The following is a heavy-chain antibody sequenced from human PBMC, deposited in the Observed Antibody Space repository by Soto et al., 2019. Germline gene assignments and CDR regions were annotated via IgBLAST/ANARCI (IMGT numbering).Heavy chain of an antibody. V-gene: IGHV4-34*01. CDR3: ARMAGPWYFDL. CDR2: INHGGSS. Sequence: PSETLSLTCAVHGGSFSGFYWTWIHQPPGKGLEWIGEINHGGSSNYNPPLKSRVTMSLDTSRNQFSLSLNSVTAADTAVYYCARMAGPWYFDLWGRGTLVTVS. CDR1: GGSFSGFY. J-gene: IGHJ2*01.